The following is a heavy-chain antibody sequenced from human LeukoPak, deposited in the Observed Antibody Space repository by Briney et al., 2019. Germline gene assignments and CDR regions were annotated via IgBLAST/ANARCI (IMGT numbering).Heavy chain of an antibody. D-gene: IGHD2-2*01. V-gene: IGHV1-69*05. CDR1: GGTFSSYA. CDR2: IIPIFGTA. Sequence: ASVKVSCKASGGTFSSYAISWVRQAPGQGLEWMGGIIPIFGTANYAQKFQGRVTITTDESTSTAYMELSSLRSEDTAVYYCASRSSSTSRHGGFYYYYYMDVWGKGTTVTVSS. CDR3: ASRSSSTSRHGGFYYYYYMDV. J-gene: IGHJ6*03.